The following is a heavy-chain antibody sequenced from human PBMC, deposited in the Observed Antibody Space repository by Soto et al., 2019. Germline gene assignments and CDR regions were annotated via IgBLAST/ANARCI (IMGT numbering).Heavy chain of an antibody. V-gene: IGHV1-2*04. CDR2: INPNSGDT. CDR3: TRRAAGSTHSFDY. Sequence: ASVKVSCKASGYTFTGYYIHWVRQAPGQGLEWMGWINPNSGDTSYAQKFRDWVTMTGDTSISTAYMELSSLRSDDTAVYYCTRRAAGSTHSFDYWGQGTLVTVSS. D-gene: IGHD6-13*01. CDR1: GYTFTGYY. J-gene: IGHJ4*02.